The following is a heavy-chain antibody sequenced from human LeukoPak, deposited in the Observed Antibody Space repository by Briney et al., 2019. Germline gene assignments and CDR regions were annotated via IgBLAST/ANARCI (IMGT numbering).Heavy chain of an antibody. J-gene: IGHJ4*02. CDR2: LNPNSGDT. V-gene: IGHV1-8*03. CDR1: GDTFNNYD. CDR3: ARVPPAGGVRGLIPFFDQ. Sequence: ASVKVSCKASGDTFNNYDINWVRQATGQGLEWMGWLNPNSGDTGFAQKFQGRVTITRDTSITTAYMELNSLRYEDTAVYYCARVPPAGGVRGLIPFFDQWGQGTPVTVSS. D-gene: IGHD3-10*02.